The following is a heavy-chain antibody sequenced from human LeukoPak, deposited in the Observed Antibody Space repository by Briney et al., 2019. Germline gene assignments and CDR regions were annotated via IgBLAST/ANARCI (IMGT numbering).Heavy chain of an antibody. V-gene: IGHV4-59*08. CDR2: IYYNGST. J-gene: IGHJ6*02. Sequence: SETLSLTCNASGGSISSYDWSWIRQPPCKGPQCIEYIYYNGSTDYNPSLKSRVTMSVDTSKNRFSLKLSSVTAADTAVYYCARHGSNYFNGMDVWGQGTTVTVSS. CDR3: ARHGSNYFNGMDV. CDR1: GGSISSYD. D-gene: IGHD5-12*01.